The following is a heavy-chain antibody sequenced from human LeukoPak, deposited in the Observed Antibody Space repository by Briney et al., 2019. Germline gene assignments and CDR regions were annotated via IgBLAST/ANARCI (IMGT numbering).Heavy chain of an antibody. CDR1: GGSISGYY. CDR3: ARSVVIRGAVTTASTAFYYMDV. Sequence: TLSLTCTVSGGSISGYYWSWIRQPPGKALEWLARIDWDDDKYYSTSLKTRLTISKDTSKNQVVLTMTNMDPVDTATYYCARSVVIRGAVTTASTAFYYMDVWGKGTTVTVSS. CDR2: IDWDDDK. D-gene: IGHD4-17*01. V-gene: IGHV2-70*11. J-gene: IGHJ6*03.